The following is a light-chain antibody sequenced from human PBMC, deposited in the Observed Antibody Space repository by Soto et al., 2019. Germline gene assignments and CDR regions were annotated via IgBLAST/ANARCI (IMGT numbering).Light chain of an antibody. Sequence: ELTQPLSVSVALGQTARITCGGNNIGSKNVHWYQQRPGQAPVLVISRDSNRPSGIPERFSGSNSGNTATLTISRAQAGDEADYYCQVWDSSTARVFGGGTKLTVL. V-gene: IGLV3-9*01. J-gene: IGLJ3*02. CDR1: NIGSKN. CDR2: RDS. CDR3: QVWDSSTARV.